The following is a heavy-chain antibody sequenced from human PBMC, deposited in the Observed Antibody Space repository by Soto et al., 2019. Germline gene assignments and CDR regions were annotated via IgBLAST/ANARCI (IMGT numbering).Heavy chain of an antibody. CDR2: ISSSISTM. D-gene: IGHD5-18*01. V-gene: IGHV3-48*02. CDR1: GFTFSSYS. CDR3: AREVRDTAEADCDY. J-gene: IGHJ4*02. Sequence: EVQLVEAGGGLVQPGGSLRLSCAASGFTFSSYSLNWVRQAPGKGLEWLSYISSSISTMHYADSVKGRFTISRDNAKNSLYLQINSLRDEDTAVYYGAREVRDTAEADCDYWGQGTLVTVSS.